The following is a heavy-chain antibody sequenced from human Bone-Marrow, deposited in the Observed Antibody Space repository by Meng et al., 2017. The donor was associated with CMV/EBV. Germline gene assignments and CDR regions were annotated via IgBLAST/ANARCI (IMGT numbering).Heavy chain of an antibody. CDR2: IYWNDDK. J-gene: IGHJ5*01. CDR1: GFSLSTSGVG. CDR3: AQSKLRFLEWLLSENWFDP. D-gene: IGHD3-3*01. Sequence: SGPTLVKPTQTLTLTCTFSGFSLSTSGVGVGWIRQPPGKALEWLALIYWNDDKRYSPSLMSRLTITKDTSKNQVVLTMTNMDPVDTATYYCAQSKLRFLEWLLSENWFDPWGPGNLVNVSS. V-gene: IGHV2-5*01.